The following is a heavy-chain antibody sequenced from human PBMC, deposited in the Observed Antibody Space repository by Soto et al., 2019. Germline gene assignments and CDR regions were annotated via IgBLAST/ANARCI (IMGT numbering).Heavy chain of an antibody. CDR1: GGSISSGGYY. J-gene: IGHJ4*02. CDR3: ARVGHSSSFDY. CDR2: IYYSGST. V-gene: IGHV4-31*03. D-gene: IGHD6-13*01. Sequence: SETLSLTCTVSGGSISSGGYYWSWIRQHPGKGLEWIGYIYYSGSTYYNPSLKSRVTISVDTSKNQFSLKLSSVTAADTAVYYCARVGHSSSFDYWGQGTLVTVSS.